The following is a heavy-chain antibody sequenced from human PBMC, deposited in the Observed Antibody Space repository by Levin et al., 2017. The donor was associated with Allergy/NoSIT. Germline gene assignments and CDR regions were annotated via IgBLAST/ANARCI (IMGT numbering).Heavy chain of an antibody. CDR2: ISSISTTI. D-gene: IGHD6-19*01. J-gene: IGHJ3*02. CDR1: GFTFSSYG. Sequence: GESLKISCADSGFTFSSYGMNWVRQAPGKGLEWISYISSISTTIYYADSVKGRFTISRDNAKNSLYLLMNSLRAEDTAVYYCARWKQWDAFDIWGQGTMVTVSS. V-gene: IGHV3-48*01. CDR3: ARWKQWDAFDI.